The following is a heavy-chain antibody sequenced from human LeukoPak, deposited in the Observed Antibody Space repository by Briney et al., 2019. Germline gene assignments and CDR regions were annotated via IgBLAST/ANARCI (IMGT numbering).Heavy chain of an antibody. Sequence: GSLRLSCAGSEFTFSSYSMHWVRQPPGKGLEWIGEINHSGSTNYNPSLKSRVTISVDTSKNQFSLKLSSVTAADTAVYYCARRSSGWYYFDYWGQGTLVTVSS. J-gene: IGHJ4*02. CDR2: INHSGST. V-gene: IGHV4-34*01. CDR1: EFTFSSYS. CDR3: ARRSSGWYYFDY. D-gene: IGHD6-19*01.